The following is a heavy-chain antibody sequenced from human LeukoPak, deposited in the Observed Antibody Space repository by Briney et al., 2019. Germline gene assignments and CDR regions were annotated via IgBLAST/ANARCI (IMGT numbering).Heavy chain of an antibody. CDR1: GGSFSGYY. D-gene: IGHD3-3*01. Sequence: QASETLSLTCAVYGGSFSGYYWSWIRQPPGKGLEWIGYIYYSGSTYYNPSLKSRVTISVDTSKNQFSLKLSSVTAADTAVYYCARFGYDFWSGYDPLFDYWGQGTLVTVSS. J-gene: IGHJ4*02. CDR2: IYYSGST. CDR3: ARFGYDFWSGYDPLFDY. V-gene: IGHV4-34*09.